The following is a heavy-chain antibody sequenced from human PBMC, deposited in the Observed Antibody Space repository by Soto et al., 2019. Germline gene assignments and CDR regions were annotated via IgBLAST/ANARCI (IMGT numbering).Heavy chain of an antibody. CDR3: ARLGNYYQSLXP. J-gene: IGHJ5*02. D-gene: IGHD4-4*01. CDR2: IYYDGTA. Sequence: SETLSLTCIVSGGSISSYYWSWIRQPPGKGLEWVGYIYYDGTARHNPSLKSRVTISLETSRSQFSLRLSSVSAADTAVYYCARLGNYYQSLXPWDPGTLVTVAS. V-gene: IGHV4-59*08. CDR1: GGSISSYY.